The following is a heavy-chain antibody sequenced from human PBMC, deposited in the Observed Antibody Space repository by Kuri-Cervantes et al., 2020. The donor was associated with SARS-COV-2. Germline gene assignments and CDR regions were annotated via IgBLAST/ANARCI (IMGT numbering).Heavy chain of an antibody. V-gene: IGHV1-2*02. CDR3: ASNSNYWYYGMDV. D-gene: IGHD4-11*01. CDR2: INPNSGGT. Sequence: ASVKVSCKASGYTFTGYYMHWVRQAPGQGLEWMGWINPNSGGTNYAQKFQGRVTMTRDTSISTAYMELSRLRSDDTAVYYYASNSNYWYYGMDVWGQGTTVTVSS. CDR1: GYTFTGYY. J-gene: IGHJ6*02.